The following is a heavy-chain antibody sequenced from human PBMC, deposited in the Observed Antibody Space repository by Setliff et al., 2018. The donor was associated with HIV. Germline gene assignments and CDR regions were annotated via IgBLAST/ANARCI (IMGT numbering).Heavy chain of an antibody. V-gene: IGHV4-38-2*02. CDR2: IIYHGTT. CDR1: GYSIGSGYY. CDR3: ARGRITMVRGVIHNWFDP. J-gene: IGHJ5*02. Sequence: KPSETLSLTCTVSGYSIGSGYYWGWSRQTPERGLEWIGSIIYHGTTYYNPSLKSRVTMSVDTSENQFSLKLRSVTAAETAVYYCARGRITMVRGVIHNWFDPWGQGTLVTVSS. D-gene: IGHD3-10*01.